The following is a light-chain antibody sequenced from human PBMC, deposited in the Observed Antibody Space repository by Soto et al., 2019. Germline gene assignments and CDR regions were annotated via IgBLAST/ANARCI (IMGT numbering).Light chain of an antibody. CDR1: SSDVGGYNY. Sequence: QSALTQPPSASGSPGQSLTISCTGTSSDVGGYNYVSWYQQHPGKAPKLMIYEDTKRPSAIPDRFSGSKSGNTASLTVSGLQAEDEADYYCSSYAGTNNYVFGTGTKLPVL. V-gene: IGLV2-8*01. CDR2: EDT. J-gene: IGLJ1*01. CDR3: SSYAGTNNYV.